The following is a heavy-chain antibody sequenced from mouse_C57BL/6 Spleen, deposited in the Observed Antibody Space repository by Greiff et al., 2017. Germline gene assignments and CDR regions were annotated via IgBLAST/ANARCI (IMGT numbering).Heavy chain of an antibody. Sequence: VQLQQSGAELVKPGASVKLSCTASGFNIKDYYMHWVKQRTEQGLEWIGRIDPEDGETKYAPNFQGKATITADTSSNTAYLQLSSLTSEDTAVYYCARGRSDVGNFDDWGQGTTLTVSS. V-gene: IGHV14-2*01. CDR1: GFNIKDYY. CDR2: IDPEDGET. J-gene: IGHJ2*01. CDR3: ARGRSDVGNFDD.